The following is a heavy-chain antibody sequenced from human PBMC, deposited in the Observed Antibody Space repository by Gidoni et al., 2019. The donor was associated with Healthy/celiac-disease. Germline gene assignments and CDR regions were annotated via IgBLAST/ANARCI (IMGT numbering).Heavy chain of an antibody. V-gene: IGHV3-9*01. D-gene: IGHD6-13*01. J-gene: IGHJ4*02. CDR1: GFTFDDYA. CDR2: ISWNSGSI. CDR3: AKTSLGSSSWYGGEFDY. Sequence: CAASGFTFDDYAMHWVRQAPGKGLEWVSGISWNSGSIGYADSVKGRFTISRDNAKNSLYLQMNSLRAEDTALYYCAKTSLGSSSWYGGEFDYWGQGTLVTVSS.